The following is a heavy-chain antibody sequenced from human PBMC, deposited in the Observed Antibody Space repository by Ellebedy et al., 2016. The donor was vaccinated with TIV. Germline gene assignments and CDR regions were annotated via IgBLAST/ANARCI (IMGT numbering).Heavy chain of an antibody. CDR3: ARGSGSYHLAFDY. J-gene: IGHJ4*02. CDR1: GYSFTSYC. CDR2: IYPGDSDT. V-gene: IGHV5-51*01. Sequence: GESLKISXKGSGYSFTSYCIGWVRQIPGKGLEWMGIIYPGDSDTRYSPSFQGQVTISADKSITTAYLQWSSLKDSDTAMYYCARGSGSYHLAFDYWGQGTLVTVSS. D-gene: IGHD3-10*01.